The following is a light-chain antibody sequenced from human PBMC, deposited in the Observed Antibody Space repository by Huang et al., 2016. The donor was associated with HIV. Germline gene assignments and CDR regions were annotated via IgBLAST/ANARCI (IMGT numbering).Light chain of an antibody. CDR3: QQRVNGLT. CDR1: QNINTH. V-gene: IGKV3-11*01. Sequence: EIVLTQSPATLSFFPGQRVSLSCRASQNINTHLAWYQQRPGQPPRLLIDDASSRAPGVAARFSGSGSGTDFTLTISSLESEDFATYYCQQRVNGLTFGGGTKV. J-gene: IGKJ4*01. CDR2: DAS.